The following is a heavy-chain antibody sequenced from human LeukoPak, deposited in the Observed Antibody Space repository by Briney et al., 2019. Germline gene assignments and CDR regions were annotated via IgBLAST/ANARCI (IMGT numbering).Heavy chain of an antibody. D-gene: IGHD2-21*01. J-gene: IGHJ4*02. V-gene: IGHV3-48*01. CDR3: ASLEVAFDY. Sequence: GGSLRLSCVASGFTFSSYNMNWVRQAPGKGLEWISYITSSGDATYYADSVKGRFIISRDNAKKSLFLQMNSLRGEDTAMYYCASLEVAFDYWGQGTLVTVSS. CDR1: GFTFSSYN. CDR2: ITSSGDAT.